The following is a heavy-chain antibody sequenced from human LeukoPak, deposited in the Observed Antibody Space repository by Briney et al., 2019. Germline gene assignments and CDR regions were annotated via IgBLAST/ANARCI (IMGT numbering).Heavy chain of an antibody. J-gene: IGHJ4*02. Sequence: AGGSLRLSCAASGFTFSSYSMNWVRQAPGKGLEWVSYISSSSSTIYYADSVKGRFTISRDNSKNTLYLQMNSLRAEDTAVYYCAKGSRLRYFDWLLASLEDFDYWGQGTLVTVSS. CDR1: GFTFSSYS. CDR3: AKGSRLRYFDWLLASLEDFDY. V-gene: IGHV3-48*01. CDR2: ISSSSSTI. D-gene: IGHD3-9*01.